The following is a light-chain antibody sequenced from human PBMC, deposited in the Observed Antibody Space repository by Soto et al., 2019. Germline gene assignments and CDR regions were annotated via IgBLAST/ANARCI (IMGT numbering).Light chain of an antibody. CDR1: SSDVGGYNY. J-gene: IGLJ2*01. Sequence: QSVLTQPPSASGSPGQSVTISCTGISSDVGGYNYVSWYQHHPGKVPRLMVYEVSKRPSGVPDRFSGSKSGNTASLTVSGLQTEDEADYYCTSYAGSLPVVFGGGTKVTVL. CDR2: EVS. V-gene: IGLV2-8*01. CDR3: TSYAGSLPVV.